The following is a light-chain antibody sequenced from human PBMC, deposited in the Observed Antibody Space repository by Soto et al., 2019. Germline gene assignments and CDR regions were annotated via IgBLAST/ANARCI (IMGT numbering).Light chain of an antibody. CDR3: QQRYSTTIT. J-gene: IGKJ5*01. CDR1: QSISNW. V-gene: IGKV1-5*01. Sequence: DIQMTQCHSTLSASLGDRVTITCRASQSISNWLAWYQQKPGKAPSLLIYDVSRLESGVPSGFSVSGSGTEFTLTISRLKPEDFATYYCQQRYSTTITFGQGTRLEIK. CDR2: DVS.